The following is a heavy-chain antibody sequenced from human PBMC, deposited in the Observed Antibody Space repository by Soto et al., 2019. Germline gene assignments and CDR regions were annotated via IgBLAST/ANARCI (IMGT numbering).Heavy chain of an antibody. CDR1: GGSFSGYY. V-gene: IGHV4-34*01. D-gene: IGHD6-13*01. CDR3: ARGLGSIAAAGTFDY. Sequence: QVQLQQWGAGLLKPSETLSLTCAVYGGSFSGYYWSWIRQPPGKGLEWIGEINHSGSTNYNPSLKSRVTIAVDTSKNQFSLKLSSVTAADTAVYYCARGLGSIAAAGTFDYWGQGTLVTVSS. J-gene: IGHJ4*02. CDR2: INHSGST.